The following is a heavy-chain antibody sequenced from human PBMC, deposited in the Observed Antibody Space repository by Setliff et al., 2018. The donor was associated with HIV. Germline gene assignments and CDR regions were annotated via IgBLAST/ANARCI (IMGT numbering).Heavy chain of an antibody. CDR3: AKKTAAYTSGSWLHY. CDR2: IYPSDGRT. V-gene: IGHV1-46*01. D-gene: IGHD3-10*01. CDR1: GYTFTSYY. J-gene: IGHJ4*02. Sequence: ASVKVSCKASGYTFTSYYMHWVRQAPGQGLEWMGIIYPSDGRTTYAQEFQGRVTMTREKSKSTLYLQMNSLRAEDTAVYYCAKKTAAYTSGSWLHYWGQGTLDTVSS.